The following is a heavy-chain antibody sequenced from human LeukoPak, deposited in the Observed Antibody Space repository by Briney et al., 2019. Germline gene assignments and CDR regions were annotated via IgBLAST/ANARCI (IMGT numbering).Heavy chain of an antibody. J-gene: IGHJ6*02. CDR2: ISYDGSNK. Sequence: GGSLRLSCAASGFTFSSYAMHWVRQAPGKGLEWVAVISYDGSNKYYADSVKGRFTISRDNSKSTLYLQMNSLRAEDTAVYYCARDRHIVVVTDYYYGMDVWGQGTTVTVSS. D-gene: IGHD2-21*02. CDR1: GFTFSSYA. V-gene: IGHV3-30-3*01. CDR3: ARDRHIVVVTDYYYGMDV.